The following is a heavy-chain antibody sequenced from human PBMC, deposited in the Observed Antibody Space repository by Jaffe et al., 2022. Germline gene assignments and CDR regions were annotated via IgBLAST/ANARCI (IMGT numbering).Heavy chain of an antibody. CDR1: GGTFSSYA. CDR2: IIPIFGTA. CDR3: AKYMITFGGPTDNWFDP. D-gene: IGHD3-16*01. J-gene: IGHJ5*02. Sequence: QVQLVQSGAEVKKPGSSVKVSCKASGGTFSSYAISWVRQAPGQGLEWMGGIIPIFGTANYAQKFQGRVTITTDESTSTAYMELSSLRSEDTAVYYCAKYMITFGGPTDNWFDPWGQGTLVTVSS. V-gene: IGHV1-69*05.